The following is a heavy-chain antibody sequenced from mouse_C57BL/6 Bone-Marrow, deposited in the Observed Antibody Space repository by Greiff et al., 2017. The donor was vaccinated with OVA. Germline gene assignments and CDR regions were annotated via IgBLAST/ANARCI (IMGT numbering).Heavy chain of an antibody. CDR1: GFSLTSYA. Sequence: VQLQESGPGLVAPSQSLSITCTVSGFSLTSYAISWVRQPPGKGLEWLGVIWTGGGKNYNSAPKSRLSISKDNSNSQVFLKMNSLQTDDAARYYCARDGYGYPWFAYWCQGTLVTVSA. V-gene: IGHV2-9-1*01. CDR2: IWTGGGK. D-gene: IGHD2-2*01. J-gene: IGHJ3*01. CDR3: ARDGYGYPWFAY.